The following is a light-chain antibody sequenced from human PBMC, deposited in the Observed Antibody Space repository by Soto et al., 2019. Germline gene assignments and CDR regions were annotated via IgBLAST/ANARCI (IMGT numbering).Light chain of an antibody. CDR1: QTPRGNY. CDR3: HQFRSSTFM. Sequence: EIVLTQSPGTLSLFPGESATLSCKASQTPRGNYFAWYQQTVGQAPRLLVYGASLRAAGVPHRFSGSGSRIEFNLIVSLVQTEEFAVYSFHQFRSSTFMFGP. V-gene: IGKV3-20*01. J-gene: IGKJ3*01. CDR2: GAS.